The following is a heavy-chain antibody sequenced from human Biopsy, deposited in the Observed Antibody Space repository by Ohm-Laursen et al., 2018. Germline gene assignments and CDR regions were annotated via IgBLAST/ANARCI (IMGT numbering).Heavy chain of an antibody. CDR3: ARRGSGGRSFDY. V-gene: IGHV4-59*08. J-gene: IGHJ4*02. Sequence: PSETLSLTCTVSGDSINSSYWSWIRQAPGKGLEWIGFISNSGNTNYNPSLKSRVTISADTSKNQFSLKLGSVTVADTAVFYCARRGSGGRSFDYWGQGSLVTVPS. D-gene: IGHD2-15*01. CDR2: ISNSGNT. CDR1: GDSINSSY.